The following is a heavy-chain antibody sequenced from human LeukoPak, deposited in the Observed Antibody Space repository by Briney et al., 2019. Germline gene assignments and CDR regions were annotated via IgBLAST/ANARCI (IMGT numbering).Heavy chain of an antibody. Sequence: GGSLRLSCAASGFTFSSYWMSWVRQAPGKGLEWVANIKHDGSKKYYVDSVKGRFTISRDNSKNTLYLQMNSLRAEDTAVYYCARDTRRVGATLDYYFDYWGQGTLVTVSS. CDR3: ARDTRRVGATLDYYFDY. V-gene: IGHV3-7*01. D-gene: IGHD1-26*01. CDR1: GFTFSSYW. J-gene: IGHJ4*02. CDR2: IKHDGSKK.